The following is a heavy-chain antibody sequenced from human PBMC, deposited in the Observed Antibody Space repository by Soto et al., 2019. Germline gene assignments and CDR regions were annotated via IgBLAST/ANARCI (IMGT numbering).Heavy chain of an antibody. D-gene: IGHD3-22*01. CDR1: GYTFTSYY. CDR3: ARAHDSSGYYPLFFDY. Sequence: WASVKVSCKASGYTFTSYYMHWVRQAPGQGLEWMGIINPSGGSTSYAQKFQGRVTMTRDTSTSTVYMELSSLRSEDTAVYYCARAHDSSGYYPLFFDYWGQGTLVTVSS. J-gene: IGHJ4*02. CDR2: INPSGGST. V-gene: IGHV1-46*01.